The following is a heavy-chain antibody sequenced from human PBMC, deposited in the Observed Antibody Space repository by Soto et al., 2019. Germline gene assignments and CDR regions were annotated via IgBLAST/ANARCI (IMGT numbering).Heavy chain of an antibody. Sequence: QVHLVQSGAEVKKPGSSVKVSCRASGDTLTSYTISWVRQAPEQGLEWMGWIIPILDMPIYAQKFQGRVTITAEKSTSTVYMELSSLRSDDTAVYYCARGIAAGTGYWGQGTLVTVSS. J-gene: IGHJ4*02. CDR3: ARGIAAGTGY. CDR2: IIPILDMP. CDR1: GDTLTSYT. D-gene: IGHD6-13*01. V-gene: IGHV1-69*02.